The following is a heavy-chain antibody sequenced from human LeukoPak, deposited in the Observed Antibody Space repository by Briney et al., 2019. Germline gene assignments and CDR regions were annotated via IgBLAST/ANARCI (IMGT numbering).Heavy chain of an antibody. CDR2: IYHSGST. D-gene: IGHD3-3*01. J-gene: IGHJ4*02. CDR1: GGSISSGGYY. Sequence: SQTLSLTCTVSGGSISSGGYYWSWIRQPPGKGLEWIGYIYHSGSTYYNPSLKSRVTMSVDTSKNQFSLKLSSVTAADTAVYYCARGGTIFGVVGFGYFDYWGREPWSPSPQ. CDR3: ARGGTIFGVVGFGYFDY. V-gene: IGHV4-30-2*01.